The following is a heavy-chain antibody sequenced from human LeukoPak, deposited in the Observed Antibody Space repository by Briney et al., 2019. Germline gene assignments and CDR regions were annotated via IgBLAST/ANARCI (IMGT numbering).Heavy chain of an antibody. J-gene: IGHJ6*02. Sequence: GASVKVSCKASGYTFTSYYMRWVRQAPGQGLEWMGITNPSGGSTSYAQKFQGRVTMTRDTSTSTVYMELSSLRSEDTAVYYCTRSQHPLPVPDYDFWSGYYTVLGLGGGIYGMDVWGQGTTVTVSS. CDR2: TNPSGGST. CDR3: TRSQHPLPVPDYDFWSGYYTVLGLGGGIYGMDV. V-gene: IGHV1-46*01. D-gene: IGHD3-3*01. CDR1: GYTFTSYY.